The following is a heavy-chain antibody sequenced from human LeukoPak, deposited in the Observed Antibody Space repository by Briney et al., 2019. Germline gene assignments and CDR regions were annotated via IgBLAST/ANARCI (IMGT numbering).Heavy chain of an antibody. V-gene: IGHV4-59*08. D-gene: IGHD5-12*01. J-gene: IGHJ4*02. Sequence: SETLSLTCTVSGDSINNYYWSWIRQPPGKGLEWIGYIYYSGNTKYNPSLKSRVTISVDTSKNQFSLKLTPVTAADTAVYYCARVGGYVPDYWGQGTLVTVSS. CDR1: GDSINNYY. CDR3: ARVGGYVPDY. CDR2: IYYSGNT.